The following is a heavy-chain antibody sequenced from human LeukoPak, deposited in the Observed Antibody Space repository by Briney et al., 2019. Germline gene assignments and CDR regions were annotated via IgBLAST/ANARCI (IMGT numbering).Heavy chain of an antibody. D-gene: IGHD5-18*01. CDR1: GYTFTSYG. V-gene: IGHV1-18*01. CDR2: ISAYNGNT. Sequence: RASVKVSCKASGYTFTSYGISWVRQAPGQGLEWMGWISAYNGNTNYAQKLQGRVTMTTDTSTSTAYMELRSLRSDDTAVYYCARELGGYDTSHSYGYEAGAFDIWGQGTMVTVSS. J-gene: IGHJ3*02. CDR3: ARELGGYDTSHSYGYEAGAFDI.